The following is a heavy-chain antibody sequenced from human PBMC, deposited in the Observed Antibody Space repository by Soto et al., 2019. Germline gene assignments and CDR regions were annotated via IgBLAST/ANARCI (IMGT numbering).Heavy chain of an antibody. CDR1: GASISSFN. CDR3: ARDRGEYTSSWFWYFSH. D-gene: IGHD6-13*01. V-gene: IGHV4-4*07. Sequence: KASETLSLTCSVSGASISSFNWNWVRQPAEKGPEWVGRLNIAGTINYNPSLKSRITMSMDTSKNQISLHLRSVTAADTAIYYCARDRGEYTSSWFWYFSHWGHGTLVTVSS. CDR2: LNIAGTI. J-gene: IGHJ2*01.